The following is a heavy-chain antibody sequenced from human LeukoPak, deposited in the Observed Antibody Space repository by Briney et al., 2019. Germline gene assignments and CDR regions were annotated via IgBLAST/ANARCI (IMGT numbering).Heavy chain of an antibody. J-gene: IGHJ4*02. CDR1: GFTFSSYA. CDR3: AKSPKIRGVSNFDY. V-gene: IGHV3-23*01. D-gene: IGHD3-10*01. Sequence: GGSLRLSCAASGFTFSSYAMSWVRQAPGKGLEWVSGISGSGGSTYYADSVKGRFTISRDNSKNTVYLQMNSLRTEDTAVYYCAKSPKIRGVSNFDYWGQGTLVTVSS. CDR2: ISGSGGST.